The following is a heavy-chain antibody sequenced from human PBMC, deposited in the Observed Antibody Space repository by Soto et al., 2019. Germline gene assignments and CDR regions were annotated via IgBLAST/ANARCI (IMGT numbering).Heavy chain of an antibody. J-gene: IGHJ4*02. CDR1: XXXXXXXX. Sequence: QVQLQESGPGLVKPSETLSXXCTXXXXXXXXXXXXXXXXXXXXXLEWIGYIYYSGSTNYNPSLKSRVXISVDTSXXXFSLKLXXXXXXXXXXYYCARGEERVAMPSGYWGQGTLVTVSS. D-gene: IGHD2-2*01. CDR2: IYYSGST. CDR3: ARGEERVAMPSGY. V-gene: IGHV4-59*01.